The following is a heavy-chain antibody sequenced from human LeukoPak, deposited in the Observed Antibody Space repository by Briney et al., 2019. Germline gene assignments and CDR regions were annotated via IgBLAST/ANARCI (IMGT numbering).Heavy chain of an antibody. CDR2: ISWNSGSI. CDR3: AKDRGSGSYHTLSAFEI. J-gene: IGHJ3*02. V-gene: IGHV3-9*01. Sequence: GGSLRLSCAASGFTFDDYAMHWVRQAPGKGLEWVSGISWNSGSIGYADSVKGRFTISRDNAKNSLYLQMNSLRAEDTALYYCAKDRGSGSYHTLSAFEIWGQGTMVTVSS. D-gene: IGHD1-26*01. CDR1: GFTFDDYA.